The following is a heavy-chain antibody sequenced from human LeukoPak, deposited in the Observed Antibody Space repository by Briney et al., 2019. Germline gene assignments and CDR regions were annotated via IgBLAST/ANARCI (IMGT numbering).Heavy chain of an antibody. Sequence: NASETLSLTCTVSGGSISSGNYYWSWIRQHPGKGLEWIGYIYYSGGTQYNPSLKSRVTISVDTSKNQFSLRLSSVTAADTAVYYCARLDILTAANFDPWGQGTLVTVSS. CDR3: ARLDILTAANFDP. CDR1: GGSISSGNYY. V-gene: IGHV4-31*03. D-gene: IGHD3-9*01. CDR2: IYYSGGT. J-gene: IGHJ5*02.